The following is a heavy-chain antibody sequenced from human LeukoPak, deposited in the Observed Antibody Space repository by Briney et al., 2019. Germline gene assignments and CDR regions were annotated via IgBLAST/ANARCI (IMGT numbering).Heavy chain of an antibody. Sequence: GASLQISCKGSGSSFTSYWIGWVRQLSGKGLEWMGIIYPGDSDTRYSPSFQGQVTISADKSISTAYLQWSSLKASDTAMYYCARWVEYYYDSNGYYDYWGQGTLVTVSS. J-gene: IGHJ4*02. V-gene: IGHV5-51*01. CDR1: GSSFTSYW. D-gene: IGHD3-22*01. CDR3: ARWVEYYYDSNGYYDY. CDR2: IYPGDSDT.